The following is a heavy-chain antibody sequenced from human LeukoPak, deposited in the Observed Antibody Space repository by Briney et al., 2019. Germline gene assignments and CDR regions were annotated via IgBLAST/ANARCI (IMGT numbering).Heavy chain of an antibody. CDR1: GFTFSSYW. CDR3: ARGRYDFWSGQIKSNHFDY. J-gene: IGHJ4*02. Sequence: PGGSLRLSCAASGFTFSSYWMNWVRQAPGKGLEWVSYISSTSTIYYADSVRGRFTISRDNAKNSLYLQMNSLRDEDTAVYFCARGRYDFWSGQIKSNHFDYWGQGTLVTVSS. V-gene: IGHV3-48*02. D-gene: IGHD3-3*01. CDR2: ISSTSTI.